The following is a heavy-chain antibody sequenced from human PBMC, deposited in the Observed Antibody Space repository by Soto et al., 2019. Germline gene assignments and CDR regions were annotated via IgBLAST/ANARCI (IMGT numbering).Heavy chain of an antibody. J-gene: IGHJ3*02. V-gene: IGHV3-53*02. CDR2: IYSGGST. CDR3: ARASSGTWHAFDI. CDR1: GFTVSSNH. Sequence: EVQLVETGGGLIQPGGSLRLSCAASGFTVSSNHMSWVRQAPGKGLEWVSVIYSGGSTYYADSVKGRFTISRDNSKNTLYLQMNSLRAEDTAVYYCARASSGTWHAFDIWGQGTMVTVSS. D-gene: IGHD1-26*01.